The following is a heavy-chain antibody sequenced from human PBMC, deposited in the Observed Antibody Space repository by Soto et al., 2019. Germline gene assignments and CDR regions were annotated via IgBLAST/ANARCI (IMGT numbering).Heavy chain of an antibody. CDR1: GYTFTSYG. V-gene: IGHV1-18*01. CDR2: ISAYNGNT. Sequence: ASVKLSCKASGYTFTSYGISWVRQAPGQGLEWMGWISAYNGNTNYAQKLQGRVTMTTDTSTSTAYMELRSLRSDDTAVYYCARIYGDYVVYWYFDLWGRGTMVTSPQ. CDR3: ARIYGDYVVYWYFDL. D-gene: IGHD4-17*01. J-gene: IGHJ2*01.